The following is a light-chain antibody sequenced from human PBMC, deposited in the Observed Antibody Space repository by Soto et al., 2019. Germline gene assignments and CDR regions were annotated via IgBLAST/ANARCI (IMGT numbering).Light chain of an antibody. V-gene: IGLV2-11*01. CDR3: CSYAGSNTFVL. Sequence: QSALTQPRSLSGSPGQSVTISCTGTSSDVGGYNYVSWYQQHPGKAPKIMIYDVSKRPSGVPDRFYASKSGNTAFLPISGLKAEHEDDYYFCSYAGSNTFVLLGGGIKLTVL. CDR2: DVS. CDR1: SSDVGGYNY. J-gene: IGLJ2*01.